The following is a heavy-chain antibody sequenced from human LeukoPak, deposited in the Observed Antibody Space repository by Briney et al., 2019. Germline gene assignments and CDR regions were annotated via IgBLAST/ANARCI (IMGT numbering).Heavy chain of an antibody. J-gene: IGHJ5*02. V-gene: IGHV4-30-4*01. CDR3: AGDYGDLLTGIRFDT. CDR2: IYYSGST. D-gene: IGHD4-17*01. Sequence: SETLSLTCTVSGGSISSGDYYWSWIRQPPGKGLEWIGYIYYSGSTYYNPSLKSRVTVSIQTSKNQFSLKLTSVTAADTAVYYCAGDYGDLLTGIRFDTWGQGTLVTVSS. CDR1: GGSISSGDYY.